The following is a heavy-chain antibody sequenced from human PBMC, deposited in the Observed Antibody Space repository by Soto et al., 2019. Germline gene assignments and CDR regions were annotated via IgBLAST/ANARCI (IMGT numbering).Heavy chain of an antibody. Sequence: EVQLVESGGDLVQPGGSPRLSCAASGFSFSTFWMHWVRQAPGKGLVWVSRINPEETTTTYADSVRGHFTISRDNAKNTLYLQMNSLRADDTAVYYCARGGLEPVDYWGQGTLVTVFS. D-gene: IGHD2-2*01. CDR1: GFSFSTFW. V-gene: IGHV3-74*01. CDR2: INPEETTT. CDR3: ARGGLEPVDY. J-gene: IGHJ4*02.